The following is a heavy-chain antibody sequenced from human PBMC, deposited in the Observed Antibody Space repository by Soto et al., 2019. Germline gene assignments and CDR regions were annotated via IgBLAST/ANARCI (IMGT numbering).Heavy chain of an antibody. Sequence: EVQLVESGGGLVQSGGSLTLSCAVSGLTFGDHYMEWVRQAPGKGLEWVARSRNKAKSYSTDFAASVKGRFTISRDESKSSLNLQMNSLMTEDTAVYYCSTLEGAWGQGTLVTVSS. CDR3: STLEGA. D-gene: IGHD3-3*01. CDR1: GLTFGDHY. CDR2: SRNKAKSYST. J-gene: IGHJ5*02. V-gene: IGHV3-72*01.